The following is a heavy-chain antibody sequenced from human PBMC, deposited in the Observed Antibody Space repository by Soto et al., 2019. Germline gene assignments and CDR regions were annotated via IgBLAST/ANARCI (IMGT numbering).Heavy chain of an antibody. CDR2: IIPIPGTA. D-gene: IGHD2-2*01. CDR1: GVTFGSYA. CDR3: ARSQGSSTSLEIYYYYYYGMDL. Sequence: QVQLVQSGAEVKKPGSSVKVSCKASGVTFGSYAISWVRQAPGQGLEWMGGIIPIPGTANYAQKFQGRVTIAADESTSKAYMELSSRRSEETAVYYCARSQGSSTSLEIYYYYYYGMDLWGQGTTVTVSS. J-gene: IGHJ6*02. V-gene: IGHV1-69*01.